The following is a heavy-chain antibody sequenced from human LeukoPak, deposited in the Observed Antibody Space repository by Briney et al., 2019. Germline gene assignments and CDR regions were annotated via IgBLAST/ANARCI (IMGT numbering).Heavy chain of an antibody. J-gene: IGHJ5*02. CDR3: ARVQKASYNWLDP. CDR2: INPNSGGT. CDR1: GNTFSGYS. Sequence: GASVKVSCKISGNTFSGYSIHWVRQAPGQGLEWMGWINPNSGGTSYGQPFQGRVTMTRDTSISTVYLELTRLTSVDTAMYYCARVQKASYNWLDPWGQGTMVTVSS. V-gene: IGHV1-2*02.